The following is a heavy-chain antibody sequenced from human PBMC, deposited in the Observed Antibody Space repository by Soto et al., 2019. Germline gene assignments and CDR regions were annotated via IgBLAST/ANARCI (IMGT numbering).Heavy chain of an antibody. V-gene: IGHV3-7*01. CDR1: GFTFSSYW. J-gene: IGHJ4*02. CDR2: IKQDGSEK. Sequence: EVQLVESGGGLVPPGGSLRLYCAGAGFTFSSYWMSWVRQAPGKGLEWVANIKQDGSEKYYVDSVNGRFTIFRDNAKNSLYLQMHSLRVEDTAVYYCAREKRANGYFDYWGQGTLVAVSP. D-gene: IGHD6-25*01. CDR3: AREKRANGYFDY.